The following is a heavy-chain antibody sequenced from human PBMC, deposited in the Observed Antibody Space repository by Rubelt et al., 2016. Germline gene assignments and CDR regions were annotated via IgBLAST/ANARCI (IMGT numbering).Heavy chain of an antibody. D-gene: IGHD6-19*01. V-gene: IGHV3-30*04. CDR3: ARAGQWLDRRYYFDY. CDR1: GFTFSSYA. Sequence: AASGFTFSSYAMHWVRQAPGKGLEWVAVISYDGSNKYYADSVKGRFTISRDNSKNTLYLQMNSLRAEDTAVYYCARAGQWLDRRYYFDYWGQGTLVTVSS. J-gene: IGHJ4*02. CDR2: ISYDGSNK.